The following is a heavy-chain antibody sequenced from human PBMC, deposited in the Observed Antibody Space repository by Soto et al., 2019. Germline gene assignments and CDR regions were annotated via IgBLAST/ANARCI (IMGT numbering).Heavy chain of an antibody. CDR2: IIPSFGTA. J-gene: IGHJ4*02. Sequence: QVQLVQSGAEVKKPGSSVKVSCKASGGTFTNHAISWVRQAPGQGLEWMGGIIPSFGTANYAQRFQGRVTITADKSTSTAYMEVRSLRSEDTAVYYCARGWETVGTTTPFAYWGQGTLVTVSS. V-gene: IGHV1-69*06. D-gene: IGHD1-26*01. CDR3: ARGWETVGTTTPFAY. CDR1: GGTFTNHA.